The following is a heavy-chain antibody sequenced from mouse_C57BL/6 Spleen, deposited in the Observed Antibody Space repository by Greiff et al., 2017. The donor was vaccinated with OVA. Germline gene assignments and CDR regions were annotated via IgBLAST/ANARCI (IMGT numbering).Heavy chain of an antibody. J-gene: IGHJ4*01. CDR2: IYPGSGST. V-gene: IGHV1-55*01. CDR3: ERITTTVVATRYAMDY. D-gene: IGHD1-1*01. Sequence: QVQLQQPGAELVKPGASVKMSCKSSGYTFTSYWITWVKQRPGQGLEWIGDIYPGSGSTNYNEKFKSTATLTVDTSSSTAYMKLSSLTSEDSAVYYCERITTTVVATRYAMDYWGQGTSVTVSS. CDR1: GYTFTSYW.